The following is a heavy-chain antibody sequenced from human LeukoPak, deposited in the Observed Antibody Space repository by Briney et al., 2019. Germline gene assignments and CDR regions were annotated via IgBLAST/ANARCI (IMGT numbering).Heavy chain of an antibody. Sequence: GGSLRLSCAASGFTFSSYAMSWVRQAPGKGLEWVSAISGSGGSTYYADPVKGRFTISRDNSKNTVYLQMNSLRPEDTAVYYCAKANTYYYDSSGYYRPYDAFDIWGQGTMVTVSS. CDR3: AKANTYYYDSSGYYRPYDAFDI. CDR2: ISGSGGST. CDR1: GFTFSSYA. D-gene: IGHD3-22*01. V-gene: IGHV3-23*01. J-gene: IGHJ3*02.